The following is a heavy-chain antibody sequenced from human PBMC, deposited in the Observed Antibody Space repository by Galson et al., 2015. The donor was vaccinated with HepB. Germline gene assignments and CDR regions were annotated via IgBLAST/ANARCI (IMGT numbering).Heavy chain of an antibody. D-gene: IGHD3-22*01. J-gene: IGHJ3*02. Sequence: LEWVGYVFYRGSTDYNPTLKSRATISVDPSKNQFSLKLTSVTAEDTAVYYCARVSRNSSGSYHRRGAFDIWGQGTVVTVSS. CDR2: VFYRGST. V-gene: IGHV4-59*01. CDR3: ARVSRNSSGSYHRRGAFDI.